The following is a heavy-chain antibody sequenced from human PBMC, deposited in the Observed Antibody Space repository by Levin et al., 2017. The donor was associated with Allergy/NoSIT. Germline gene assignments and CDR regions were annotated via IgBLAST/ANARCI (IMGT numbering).Heavy chain of an antibody. Sequence: GESLKISCAASGFTFSSYWMSWVRQAPGKGLEWVANIKQDGSEKYYVDSVKGRFTISRDNAKNSLYLQMNSLRAEDTAVYYCARLEYDILTGYYDYYYYYMDVWGKGTTVTVSS. J-gene: IGHJ6*03. CDR1: GFTFSSYW. V-gene: IGHV3-7*04. CDR3: ARLEYDILTGYYDYYYYYMDV. CDR2: IKQDGSEK. D-gene: IGHD3-9*01.